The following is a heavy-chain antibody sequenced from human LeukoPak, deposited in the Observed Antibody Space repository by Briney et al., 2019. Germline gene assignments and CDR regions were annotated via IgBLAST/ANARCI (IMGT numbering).Heavy chain of an antibody. D-gene: IGHD6-19*01. J-gene: IGHJ6*02. CDR2: IYSGGST. CDR3: ARDGKAVAGAIYYYYGMDV. Sequence: GGSLRLSCAASGFTASSNYMSWVRQAPGKGLGWVSVIYSGGSTYYADSVKGRFTISRDNSKNTLYLQMNSLRAEDTAVYYCARDGKAVAGAIYYYYGMDVWGQGTTVTVSS. CDR1: GFTASSNY. V-gene: IGHV3-66*01.